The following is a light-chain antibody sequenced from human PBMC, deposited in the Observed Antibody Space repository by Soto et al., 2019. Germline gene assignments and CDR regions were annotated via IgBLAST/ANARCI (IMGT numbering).Light chain of an antibody. CDR3: QKYDSAPLT. J-gene: IGKJ1*01. Sequence: DIQMTQSPSSLSASVGDRVTITCRASQGISNNLAWYQQKPGKVPKLLIYGASTLQSGVPSRFSGSRPGTDFTLTISSLQPEDVATYYCQKYDSAPLTFGQGTKVDFK. CDR2: GAS. V-gene: IGKV1-27*01. CDR1: QGISNN.